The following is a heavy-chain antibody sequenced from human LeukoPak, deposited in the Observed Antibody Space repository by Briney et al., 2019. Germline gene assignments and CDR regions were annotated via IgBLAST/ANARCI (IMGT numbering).Heavy chain of an antibody. V-gene: IGHV3-30-3*01. D-gene: IGHD2-21*02. Sequence: GGSLRLSCAASGFTFSSYAMHWVRQAPGKGLEWVAVISYDGSNKYYADSVKGRFTISRDNSKNTLYLQMNSLRAEDTAVYYCAREELQAPVVTTTPPFDHWGQGTLVTVSS. CDR2: ISYDGSNK. J-gene: IGHJ4*02. CDR3: AREELQAPVVTTTPPFDH. CDR1: GFTFSSYA.